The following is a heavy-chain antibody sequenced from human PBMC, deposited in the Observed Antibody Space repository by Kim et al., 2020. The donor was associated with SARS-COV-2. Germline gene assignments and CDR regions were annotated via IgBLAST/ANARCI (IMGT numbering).Heavy chain of an antibody. CDR1: GFTFSDYG. V-gene: IGHV3-30*03. J-gene: IGHJ3*02. Sequence: GGSLRLSCAASGFTFSDYGIHWVRQAPGKGLEWVTFISYDGNNKYYADSVKGRFTISRDNSRNTYLQMNSLRTEDTALYYCARDGVHWYDSTGYYHKGAFDIWGQGTIVTVSS. D-gene: IGHD3-22*01. CDR2: ISYDGNNK. CDR3: ARDGVHWYDSTGYYHKGAFDI.